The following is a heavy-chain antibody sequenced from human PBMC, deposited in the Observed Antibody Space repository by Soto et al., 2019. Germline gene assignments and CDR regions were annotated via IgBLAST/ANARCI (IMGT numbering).Heavy chain of an antibody. CDR2: INLYNGNT. CDR1: GYAFTSYV. CDR3: ARAPKGKGTVVTRYAFDI. D-gene: IGHD2-21*02. V-gene: IGHV1-18*04. J-gene: IGHJ3*02. Sequence: QVQLVQSGAEVKKPGASVKVSCKASGYAFTSYVISWVRQAPGQGLEWMGWINLYNGNTNYAQKLQGRGTMTTDTSTRTAYMELRSLGSDHTAVYYCARAPKGKGTVVTRYAFDIWGQGKMVPGSS.